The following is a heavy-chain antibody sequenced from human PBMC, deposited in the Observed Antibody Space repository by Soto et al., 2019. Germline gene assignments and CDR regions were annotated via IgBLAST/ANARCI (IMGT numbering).Heavy chain of an antibody. CDR1: GFTFSSYS. J-gene: IGHJ5*02. CDR3: ARTDSGSYSEWFDP. Sequence: SGGSLRLSCAASGFTFSSYSMNWVRQAPGKGLEWVSSISSSSSYIYYADSVKGRFTISRDNAKNSLYLQMNSLRAEDTAVYYCARTDSGSYSEWFDPWGQGTLVTVSS. CDR2: ISSSSSYI. V-gene: IGHV3-21*01. D-gene: IGHD1-26*01.